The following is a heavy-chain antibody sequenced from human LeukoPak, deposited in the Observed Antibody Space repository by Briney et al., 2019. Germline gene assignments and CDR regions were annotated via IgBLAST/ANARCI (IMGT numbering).Heavy chain of an antibody. J-gene: IGHJ6*03. V-gene: IGHV1-8*01. CDR1: GYTFGSYD. D-gene: IGHD3-10*01. CDR2: MNPNTGKT. CDR3: ARYIWFGDLCRKTPQYYHYMDV. Sequence: ASVKVSCKASGYTFGSYDINWVRQATGQGLEWMGWMNPNTGKTDYAQKLQGRATMTRVTSISTAYLELSSLRSEDTAVYFSARYIWFGDLCRKTPQYYHYMDVWGEGTTVIVSS.